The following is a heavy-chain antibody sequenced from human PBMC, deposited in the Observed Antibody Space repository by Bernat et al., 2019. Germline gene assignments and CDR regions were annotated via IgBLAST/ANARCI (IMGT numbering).Heavy chain of an antibody. CDR2: IYSDGST. D-gene: IGHD3-3*01. CDR3: ARQDDFWSGFVV. Sequence: EVKVVESGGGLVKPGGSLRLSCAGSGFTFSNYTMSWVRQAPGKGLEWVSTIYSDGSTYYADSVKGRFVSSRDNSKNTLFLHMSSLRADDMALYYCARQDDFWSGFVVWGQGTLVTVSS. CDR1: GFTFSNYT. V-gene: IGHV3-66*04. J-gene: IGHJ5*02.